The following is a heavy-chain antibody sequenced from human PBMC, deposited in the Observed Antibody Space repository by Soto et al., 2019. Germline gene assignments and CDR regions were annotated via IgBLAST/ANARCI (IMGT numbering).Heavy chain of an antibody. CDR1: GFTFTSYG. CDR2: ISYDGGLQ. V-gene: IGHV3-30*03. Sequence: QAHLVESGGGVVQPGRSLRLSCAASGFTFTSYGMHWVRQAPGTRLGWVAVISYDGGLQHYADSVKGRFTISRDNSKNMVLLQMHSRRAEDTDVYYCVSDRGYGHASVPYSWGQGTLVSVSS. J-gene: IGHJ4*02. D-gene: IGHD5-18*01. CDR3: VSDRGYGHASVPYS.